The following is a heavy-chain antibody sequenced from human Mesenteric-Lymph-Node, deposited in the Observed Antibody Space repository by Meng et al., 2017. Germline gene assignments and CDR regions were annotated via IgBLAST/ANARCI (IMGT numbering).Heavy chain of an antibody. CDR1: GYSFTSYW. CDR2: IYPGDSDT. V-gene: IGHV5-51*01. D-gene: IGHD6-13*01. Sequence: KVSCKGSGYSFTSYWIGWVRQMPGKGLEWMGIIYPGDSDTRYSPSFQGQVTISADKSISTAYLQWSSLKASDTAMYYCARRFGSSWSSYYFDYWGQGTLVTVSS. J-gene: IGHJ4*02. CDR3: ARRFGSSWSSYYFDY.